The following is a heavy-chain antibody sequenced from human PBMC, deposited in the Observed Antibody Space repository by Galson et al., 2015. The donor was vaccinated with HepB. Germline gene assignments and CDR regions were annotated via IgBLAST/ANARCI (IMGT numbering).Heavy chain of an antibody. J-gene: IGHJ4*02. CDR2: IKQDGSEK. Sequence: SLRLSCAASGFTFSSYWMSWVRQAPGKGLEWVANIKQDGSEKYYVDSVKGRLTISRDNAKNSLYPQMSSLRAEDTAVYYCAREEPRFPEYSSPDTGNFDYWGQGTLVTVSS. CDR3: AREEPRFPEYSSPDTGNFDY. CDR1: GFTFSSYW. D-gene: IGHD6-6*01. V-gene: IGHV3-7*01.